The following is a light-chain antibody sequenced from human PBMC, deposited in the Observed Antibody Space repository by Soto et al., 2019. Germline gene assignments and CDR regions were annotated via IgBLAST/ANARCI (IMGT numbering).Light chain of an antibody. J-gene: IGLJ3*02. V-gene: IGLV1-40*01. CDR1: SSNVGSVYD. Sequence: QSVLTQPPSVSGAPGQRVTISCTGSSSNVGSVYDVHWFQKLPGRAPQLLIHGNTNRPSGVPDRFSGSKSGTSASLAITGLQAEDEADYYCQSYDRSLSAWVFGGGTKVTVL. CDR2: GNT. CDR3: QSYDRSLSAWV.